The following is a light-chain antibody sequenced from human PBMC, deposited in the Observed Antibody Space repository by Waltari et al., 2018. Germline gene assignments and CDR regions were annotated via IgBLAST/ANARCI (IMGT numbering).Light chain of an antibody. J-gene: IGKJ3*01. V-gene: IGKV1-5*03. Sequence: DIQMTQSPSTLSASVGDRVHITCRASQSISSWLAWYQQKPGKAPKLLIYKASSLESGVPSRFSGSGSGTEFTLTISSLQPDDFATYYCQQYNSYSFTFGPGTKVDIK. CDR3: QQYNSYSFT. CDR2: KAS. CDR1: QSISSW.